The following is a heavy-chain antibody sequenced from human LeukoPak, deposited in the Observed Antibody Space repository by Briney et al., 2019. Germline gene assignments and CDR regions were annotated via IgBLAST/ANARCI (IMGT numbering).Heavy chain of an antibody. CDR2: IYSGGST. Sequence: GGSLRLSCEGPERMVRNSYMSWVRQSPGRGLEWVSVIYSGGSTDYADSVKGRFTTSRDTSKNTLYLQMNDVRAEDTGIYYWVRDLRDRRGYSNYYMDVWGKGTTVTVSS. CDR1: ERMVRNSY. J-gene: IGHJ6*03. V-gene: IGHV3-53*01. CDR3: VRDLRDRRGYSNYYMDV. D-gene: IGHD3-10*01.